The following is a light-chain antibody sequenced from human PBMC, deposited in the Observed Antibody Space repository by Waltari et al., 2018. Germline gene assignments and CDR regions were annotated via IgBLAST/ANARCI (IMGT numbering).Light chain of an antibody. V-gene: IGKV3-15*01. CDR2: GAS. Sequence: EIVMTQSPATLPVSSGEKANLSCRARQSVGSKLLRYQLRLGQAPRLLTYGASTRATGVPARFSGSGSGTEFTLIISSLQAEDLSVYYCQQYKDWPPFTFGGGTKVEIK. CDR3: QQYKDWPPFT. J-gene: IGKJ4*01. CDR1: QSVGSK.